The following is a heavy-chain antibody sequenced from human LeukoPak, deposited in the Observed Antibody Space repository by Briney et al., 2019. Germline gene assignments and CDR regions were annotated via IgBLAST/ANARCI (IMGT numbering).Heavy chain of an antibody. Sequence: ASVKVSCKASGYTFTSYYMHWVRQAPGQGLEWMGIINPSGGSTSYAQEFQGRVTMTRDTSTSTVYMELSSLRSEDTAVYYCASSSPPPWAPFEYWGQGTLVTVSS. CDR3: ASSSPPPWAPFEY. CDR2: INPSGGST. V-gene: IGHV1-46*01. D-gene: IGHD2-2*01. J-gene: IGHJ4*02. CDR1: GYTFTSYY.